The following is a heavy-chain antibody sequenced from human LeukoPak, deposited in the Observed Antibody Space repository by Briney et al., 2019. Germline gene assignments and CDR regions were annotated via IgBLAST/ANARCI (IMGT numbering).Heavy chain of an antibody. CDR2: ISGSDGRT. Sequence: GGSLRLSCAASGFTFNNYDMSWVRQAPGKGLEWVSAISGSDGRTYYADSVKGRFTIPRDNSESTLFLQMDSLTAEDTAVYYCAKTLLWGYNWFDPWGQGTLVTVSS. J-gene: IGHJ5*02. CDR1: GFTFNNYD. V-gene: IGHV3-23*01. CDR3: AKTLLWGYNWFDP. D-gene: IGHD7-27*01.